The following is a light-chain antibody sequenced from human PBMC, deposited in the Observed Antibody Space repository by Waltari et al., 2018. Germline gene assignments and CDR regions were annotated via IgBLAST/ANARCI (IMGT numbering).Light chain of an antibody. CDR3: HQRNNWPHT. CDR2: EAS. CDR1: QTVDSH. J-gene: IGKJ1*01. Sequence: EIILTQSPGTVSLSPGDGATLYCRASQTVDSHLVWYQQKPGQTPRLLIYEASIRATGIPARFSGSGSGTDFTLTISSVEPEDIAVYYCHQRNNWPHTFGQGTKVELK. V-gene: IGKV3-11*01.